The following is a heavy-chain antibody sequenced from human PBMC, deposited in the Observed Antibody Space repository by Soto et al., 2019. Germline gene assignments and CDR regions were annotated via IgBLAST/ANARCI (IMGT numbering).Heavy chain of an antibody. D-gene: IGHD5-12*01. V-gene: IGHV4-59*05. Sequence: VQLVESGGGLVQPGGSLRLSCAASGFTFSSYSMNWVRQAPGKGLEWIASIYYSGSTYYNPSLKSRLTISEDRSKNQLTLKLKSVTAADTAVYYCTRHYSGYDLGGYWGQGTLVTVSS. CDR3: TRHYSGYDLGGY. J-gene: IGHJ4*02. CDR2: IYYSGST. CDR1: GFTFSSYSMN.